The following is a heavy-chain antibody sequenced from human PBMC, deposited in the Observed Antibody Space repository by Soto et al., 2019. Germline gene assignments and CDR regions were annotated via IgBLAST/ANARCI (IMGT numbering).Heavy chain of an antibody. CDR3: ARRGDSSGFIDS. D-gene: IGHD3-22*01. Sequence: EVQLVPSGAEVKKPGESLKISCKVSGYIFTSYWINWVRQMPGKGLEWMGIIYPGDSDTRYNPSFQGQVTISADKSINTAYLQWSSLKASDSAVYYCARRGDSSGFIDSWGQGTLVTVSS. CDR2: IYPGDSDT. V-gene: IGHV5-51*01. J-gene: IGHJ4*02. CDR1: GYIFTSYW.